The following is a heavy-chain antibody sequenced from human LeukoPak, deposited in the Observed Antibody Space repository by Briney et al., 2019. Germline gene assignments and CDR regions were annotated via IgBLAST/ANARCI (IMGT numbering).Heavy chain of an antibody. Sequence: GGSLRLSCAASGFTFSSYWMHWVRQAPGKGLVWVSRIISDGSSTSYADSVKGRFTISRDNAKNTLFLQMNSLRAEDTVLYYCAREDVDITVATSGAFDIWGQGTMVTVPS. J-gene: IGHJ3*02. D-gene: IGHD6-19*01. CDR2: IISDGSST. CDR1: GFTFSSYW. CDR3: AREDVDITVATSGAFDI. V-gene: IGHV3-74*01.